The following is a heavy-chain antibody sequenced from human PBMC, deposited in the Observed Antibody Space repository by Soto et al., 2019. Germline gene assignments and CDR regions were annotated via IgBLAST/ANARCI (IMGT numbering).Heavy chain of an antibody. CDR1: GYTFTSYD. D-gene: IGHD3-16*01. J-gene: IGHJ3*02. V-gene: IGHV1-8*01. CDR2: MNPNSGNT. Sequence: ASVKVSCKASGYTFTSYDINWVRQATGQGLEWMGWMNPNSGNTGYAQKFQGRVTMTRNTSISTAYMELSSLRSEDTAVYYCARAPYTQASFYDYNDAFDIWGQGTMVTV. CDR3: ARAPYTQASFYDYNDAFDI.